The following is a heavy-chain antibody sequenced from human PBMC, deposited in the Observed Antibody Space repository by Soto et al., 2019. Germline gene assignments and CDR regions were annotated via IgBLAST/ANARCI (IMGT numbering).Heavy chain of an antibody. D-gene: IGHD3-9*01. Sequence: PSETLSLTCSVSDDSINSDKYYLGWIRQPPGKGLEWIGSVYYRGNAYYNPSLQTRVTISLDKSKSQFSLKLNSVTAADSAVYFCARLEGLATISYYFDFWGPGALVTVSS. CDR3: ARLEGLATISYYFDF. J-gene: IGHJ4*02. V-gene: IGHV4-39*01. CDR1: DDSINSDKYY. CDR2: VYYRGNA.